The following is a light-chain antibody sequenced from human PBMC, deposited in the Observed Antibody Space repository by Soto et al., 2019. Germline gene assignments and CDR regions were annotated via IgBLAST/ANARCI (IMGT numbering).Light chain of an antibody. CDR2: AAS. CDR1: QGIDSS. J-gene: IGKJ5*01. V-gene: IGKV1-9*01. Sequence: ILLTQSPSSLSASVGDRVTITCRARQGIDSSFAWYQQKPGKAPKLLIYAASSLQSGVPSRFSGSGSGTDFTLTISSLQPEDFATYYCQQLHDYPLTFGQGTRLEI. CDR3: QQLHDYPLT.